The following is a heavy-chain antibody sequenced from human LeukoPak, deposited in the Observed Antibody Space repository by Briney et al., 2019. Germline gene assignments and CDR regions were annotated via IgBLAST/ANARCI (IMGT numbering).Heavy chain of an antibody. CDR2: INLDGSEK. V-gene: IGHV3-7*01. Sequence: GGSLRLSCTASGFIFSTSWMTWVRQAPGKGLEWVANINLDGSEKYYVDSVKGRFTISRDNAKNSLYLQMNSLRAEDTAVYYCAELGITMIGGVWGKGTTVTISS. J-gene: IGHJ6*04. CDR3: AELGITMIGGV. D-gene: IGHD3-10*02. CDR1: GFIFSTSW.